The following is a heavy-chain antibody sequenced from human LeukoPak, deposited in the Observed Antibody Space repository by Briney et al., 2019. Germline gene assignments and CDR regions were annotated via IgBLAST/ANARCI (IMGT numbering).Heavy chain of an antibody. J-gene: IGHJ4*02. CDR3: ARGWGKLTTIPDY. D-gene: IGHD3-22*01. CDR2: INPNSGGT. Sequence: GASVKVSCKASGYTFTGYYMHWVRQAPGQGLEWMGWINPNSGGTNYAQKFQGRVTMTRDTSISTAYMELSRLRSDDTAVYYCARGWGKLTTIPDYWGQGTLVTVSS. V-gene: IGHV1-2*02. CDR1: GYTFTGYY.